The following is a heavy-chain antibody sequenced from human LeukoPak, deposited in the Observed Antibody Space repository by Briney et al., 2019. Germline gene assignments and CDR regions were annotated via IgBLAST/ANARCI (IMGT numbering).Heavy chain of an antibody. V-gene: IGHV3-23*01. Sequence: PGGSLRLSCAASGFTFSSYGMSWVRQAPGKGLEWVSPISGSGGTTYYADSVKGRFTISRDNSKNTLYLQMNSLRAEDTAVYYCAKHRSFYGNSAVDSWGQGTLVTVPS. CDR1: GFTFSSYG. D-gene: IGHD4-23*01. CDR2: ISGSGGTT. CDR3: AKHRSFYGNSAVDS. J-gene: IGHJ4*02.